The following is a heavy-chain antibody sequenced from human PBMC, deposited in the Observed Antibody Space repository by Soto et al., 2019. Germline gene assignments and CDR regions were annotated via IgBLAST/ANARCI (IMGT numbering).Heavy chain of an antibody. CDR3: ARGGTPIDY. D-gene: IGHD3-16*01. CDR2: ISAYNGNT. V-gene: IGHV1-18*01. CDR1: GYTFTNFG. J-gene: IGHJ4*02. Sequence: QVQLVQSGAEVKKPGASVKVSCKTSGYTFTNFGISWVRQAPGQGLEWMGWISAYNGNTNYAQKFQGSVTMTTDTSTSTAYMDLRSLRSDDAAAYYSARGGTPIDYWGQGSLVTVSS.